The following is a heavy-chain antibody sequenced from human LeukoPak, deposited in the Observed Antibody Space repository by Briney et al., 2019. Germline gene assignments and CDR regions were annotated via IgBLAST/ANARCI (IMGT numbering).Heavy chain of an antibody. D-gene: IGHD2-15*01. J-gene: IGHJ4*02. CDR2: INPNGGST. CDR3: ARALIVGGSFDY. V-gene: IGHV1-46*01. Sequence: ASVKVSCKASGYTFTSYYMHWVRQAPGQGLEWMGIINPNGGSTSYAQKFQGRVTMTRDTSTSTVYMELSSLRSEDTAVYYCARALIVGGSFDYWGQGTLVTVSS. CDR1: GYTFTSYY.